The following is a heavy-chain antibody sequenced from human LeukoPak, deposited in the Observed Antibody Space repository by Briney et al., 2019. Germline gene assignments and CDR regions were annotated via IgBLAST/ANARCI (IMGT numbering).Heavy chain of an antibody. CDR1: GGAITSYS. V-gene: IGHV4-59*08. CDR3: ARRVVGATAELDY. J-gene: IGHJ4*02. CDR2: IYYSGST. Sequence: PSQTLSLTWLSLGGAITSYSWNWIRQHPGKGLGWNGYIYYSGSTNYNPSLKSRVTISVDTSKNQFSLKLSSVTAADTAVYYCARRVVGATAELDYWGQGTLVTVSS. D-gene: IGHD1-26*01.